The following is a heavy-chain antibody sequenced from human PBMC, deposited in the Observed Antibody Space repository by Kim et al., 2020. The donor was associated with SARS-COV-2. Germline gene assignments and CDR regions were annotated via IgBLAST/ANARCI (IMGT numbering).Heavy chain of an antibody. V-gene: IGHV4-59*01. CDR1: GGSINSFY. CDR3: ARTAPRRSSTAYYFYGLDV. CDR2: LSYDGNT. Sequence: SETLSLTCTVSGGSINSFYWSWVQQPPGKGLEWVAFLSYDGNTNYNPSLKSRVTISRDTSKNQFSLRVTSVSAADTAVYFCARTAPRRSSTAYYFYGLDVWGQGATVIVSS. J-gene: IGHJ6*02. D-gene: IGHD2-2*01.